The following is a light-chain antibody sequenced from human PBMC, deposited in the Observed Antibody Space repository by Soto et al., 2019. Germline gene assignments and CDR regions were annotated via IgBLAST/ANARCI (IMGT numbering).Light chain of an antibody. CDR1: TGAVTSGHY. Sequence: QAVVTQEPSLTVSPGGTVTLTCGSSTGAVTSGHYPYWFQQKPGQAPRTLIYDTSNKHSWTPARFSGSLLGGKAALTLSGAQPEDEAEYYCLLSYSGARSYVVFGGGTKLPS. CDR2: DTS. J-gene: IGLJ2*01. CDR3: LLSYSGARSYVV. V-gene: IGLV7-46*01.